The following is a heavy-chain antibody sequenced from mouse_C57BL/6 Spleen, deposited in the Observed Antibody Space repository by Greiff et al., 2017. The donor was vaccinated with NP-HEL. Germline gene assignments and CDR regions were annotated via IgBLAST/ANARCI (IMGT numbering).Heavy chain of an antibody. CDR2: ISDGGSYT. CDR3: AREDYYGSSYVTY. V-gene: IGHV5-4*01. D-gene: IGHD1-1*01. CDR1: GFTFSSYA. Sequence: EVQRVESGGGLVKPGGSLKLSCAASGFTFSSYAMSWVRQTPEKRLEWVATISDGGSYTYYPDNVKGRFTISRDNAKNNLYLQMSHLKSEDTAMYYWAREDYYGSSYVTYWGQGTLVTVAA. J-gene: IGHJ3*01.